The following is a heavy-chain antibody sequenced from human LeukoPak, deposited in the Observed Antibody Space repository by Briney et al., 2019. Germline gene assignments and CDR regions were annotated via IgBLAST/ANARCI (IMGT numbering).Heavy chain of an antibody. J-gene: IGHJ4*02. V-gene: IGHV1-69-2*01. CDR3: ATVAARSNSGYEARD. CDR1: GYTFTYYY. D-gene: IGHD5-12*01. Sequence: GASVKVSCKASGYTFTYYYMHWVRQAPAKGLEWVGGVEPEDGETIYAEKFQGRVTITAATSTDTAYMELSSLRSEDTAVYYCATVAARSNSGYEARDWGQGTLVTV. CDR2: VEPEDGET.